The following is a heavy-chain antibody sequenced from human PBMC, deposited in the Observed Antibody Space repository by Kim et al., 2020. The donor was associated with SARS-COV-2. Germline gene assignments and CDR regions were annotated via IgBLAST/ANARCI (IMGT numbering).Heavy chain of an antibody. CDR1: GYTFTSYD. CDR3: ARGARYFDWLSPHYYYYYMDV. Sequence: ASVKVSCKASGYTFTSYDINWVRQATRQGLEWMGWMNPNSGNTGYAQKFQARVTMTRITSISTAYMELSSLRSEDTAVYYCARGARYFDWLSPHYYYYYMDVGGKGTTVTVSS. J-gene: IGHJ6*03. V-gene: IGHV1-8*01. D-gene: IGHD3-9*01. CDR2: MNPNSGNT.